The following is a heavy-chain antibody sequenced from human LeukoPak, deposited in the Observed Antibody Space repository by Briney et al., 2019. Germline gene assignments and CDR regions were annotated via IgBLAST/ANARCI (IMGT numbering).Heavy chain of an antibody. CDR3: ARLSRNYGHYYFDY. J-gene: IGHJ4*02. Sequence: ESLRGRFTISRDNARNSLFLQMNSLRAEDTAYYYCARLSRNYGHYYFDYWGQGTLVTVSS. D-gene: IGHD1-7*01. V-gene: IGHV3-21*01.